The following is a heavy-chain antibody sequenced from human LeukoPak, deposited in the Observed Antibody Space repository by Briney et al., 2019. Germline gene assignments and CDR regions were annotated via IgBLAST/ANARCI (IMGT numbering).Heavy chain of an antibody. J-gene: IGHJ4*02. CDR2: IYYSGST. D-gene: IGHD3-3*01. V-gene: IGHV4-39*07. CDR3: ARLDFWSGPDY. Sequence: PSETLSLTCTVSGGSISSRSYYWGWIRQPPGKGLEWIGSIYYSGSTYYNPSLKSRVTISVDTSKNQFSLKLSSVTAADTAVYYCARLDFWSGPDYWGQGTLVTVSS. CDR1: GGSISSRSYY.